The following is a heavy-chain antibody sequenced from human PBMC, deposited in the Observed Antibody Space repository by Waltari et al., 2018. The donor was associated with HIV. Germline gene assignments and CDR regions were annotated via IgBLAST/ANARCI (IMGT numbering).Heavy chain of an antibody. CDR2: IYPGDSDT. V-gene: IGHV5-51*01. D-gene: IGHD3-3*01. J-gene: IGHJ4*02. CDR3: ARGYYDFWSGYYNYFDY. Sequence: EVQLVQSGAEVKKPGESMKISCKGSGYSITRYWIGWVRPMPGKGLEWVGSIYPGDSDTRYSPSFQVQVTISADKSISTAYLQWSSLKASDTAMYYCARGYYDFWSGYYNYFDYWGQGTLVTVSS. CDR1: GYSITRYW.